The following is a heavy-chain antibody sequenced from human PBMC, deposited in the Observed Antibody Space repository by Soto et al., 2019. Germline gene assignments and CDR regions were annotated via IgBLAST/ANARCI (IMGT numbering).Heavy chain of an antibody. V-gene: IGHV4-30-2*01. CDR3: ARVPFRSSWFWFDP. CDR1: GGSISTSGYS. J-gene: IGHJ5*02. D-gene: IGHD6-13*01. CDR2: IYDSGGT. Sequence: QLQLQESGSRLVKPSQTLSLTCAVSGGSISTSGYSWSWIRQPPGEGLEWIGYIYDSGGTYYNPSLKGRVTISEDRSKNQFSLRLNSVTAADTAVYFCARVPFRSSWFWFDPWGQGTLVTVSS.